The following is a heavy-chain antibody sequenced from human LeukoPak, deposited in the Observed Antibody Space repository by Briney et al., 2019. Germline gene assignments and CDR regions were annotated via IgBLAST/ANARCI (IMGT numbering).Heavy chain of an antibody. CDR1: GGSISSGSYY. CDR3: AGGAWNYY. Sequence: PSESLSLTCTVSGGSISSGSYYWSWIRQPAGKGLEWIGRIYTSGSTNYNPSLKSRVTISVDTSKNQFSLKLSSVTAADTAVYCCAGGAWNYYWGQGTLVTVSS. V-gene: IGHV4-61*02. J-gene: IGHJ4*02. CDR2: IYTSGST. D-gene: IGHD1-7*01.